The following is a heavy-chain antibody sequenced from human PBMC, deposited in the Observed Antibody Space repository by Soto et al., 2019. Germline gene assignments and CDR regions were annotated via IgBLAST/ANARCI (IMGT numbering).Heavy chain of an antibody. V-gene: IGHV1-69*13. Sequence: SMKVSRKASGGTFSSYAFSWVRQAPGQGREWMGGIIPIFGTANYAQKFQGRVTITADESTSTAYMELSSLRSEDTAVYYCARGVVVVPAAPTRFDPWGQGTLVTVSS. D-gene: IGHD2-2*01. CDR3: ARGVVVVPAAPTRFDP. J-gene: IGHJ5*02. CDR2: IIPIFGTA. CDR1: GGTFSSYA.